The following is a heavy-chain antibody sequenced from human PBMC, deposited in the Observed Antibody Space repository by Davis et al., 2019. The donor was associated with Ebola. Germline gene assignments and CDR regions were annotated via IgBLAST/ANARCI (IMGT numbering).Heavy chain of an antibody. CDR2: IDPSDSYT. CDR1: GYSFTSYW. CDR3: ARHCSSTSCYPLYYYYGMDV. V-gene: IGHV5-10-1*01. Sequence: GGSLRLSCKGSGYSFTSYWISWVRQMPGKGLEWMGRIDPSDSYTNYSPSFQGHVTISADKSISTAYLQWSSLKASDTAMYYCARHCSSTSCYPLYYYYGMDVWGQGTTVTVSS. J-gene: IGHJ6*02. D-gene: IGHD2-2*01.